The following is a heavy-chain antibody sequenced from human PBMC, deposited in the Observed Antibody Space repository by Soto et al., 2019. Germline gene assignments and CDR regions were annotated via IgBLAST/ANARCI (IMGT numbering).Heavy chain of an antibody. Sequence: ASVKVSCKASGYTFTSYAMHWVRQAPGQRLEWMGWINAGNGNTKYSQKFQGRVTITRDTSASTAYTELSSLRSEDTAVYYCARNSGSPSYYYYGMDVWGQGTTVTV. CDR3: ARNSGSPSYYYYGMDV. D-gene: IGHD1-26*01. J-gene: IGHJ6*02. V-gene: IGHV1-3*01. CDR1: GYTFTSYA. CDR2: INAGNGNT.